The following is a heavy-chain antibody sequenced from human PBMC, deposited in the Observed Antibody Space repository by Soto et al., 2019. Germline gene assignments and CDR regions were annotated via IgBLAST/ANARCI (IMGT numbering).Heavy chain of an antibody. Sequence: EVQLVESGGGLVQPGGSLRLSCAASGFTFSRHWMHWVRQAPGKGPVRVSRINGDGSSEDYADSVKGRFSISRDSVRNMVYLQMNSLRAEDTAVYYCVREIIAVVNEIRGFDPWGQGTLVTVSS. CDR1: GFTFSRHW. J-gene: IGHJ5*02. CDR2: INGDGSSE. CDR3: VREIIAVVNEIRGFDP. V-gene: IGHV3-74*01. D-gene: IGHD6-19*01.